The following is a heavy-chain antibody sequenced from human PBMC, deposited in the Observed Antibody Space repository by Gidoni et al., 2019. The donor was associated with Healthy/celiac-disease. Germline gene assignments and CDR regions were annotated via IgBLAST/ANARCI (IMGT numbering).Heavy chain of an antibody. CDR2: INHSGST. CDR1: GGSFSGYY. Sequence: QVQLQQWGAGLLKPSETLSLTCAVYGGSFSGYYWSWIRQPPGKGLEWIGEINHSGSTNYNPSLKSRVTISVDTSKNQFSLKLSSVTAADTAVYYCARGTRRYSSSWKFDYWGQGTLVTVSS. CDR3: ARGTRRYSSSWKFDY. D-gene: IGHD6-13*01. V-gene: IGHV4-34*01. J-gene: IGHJ4*02.